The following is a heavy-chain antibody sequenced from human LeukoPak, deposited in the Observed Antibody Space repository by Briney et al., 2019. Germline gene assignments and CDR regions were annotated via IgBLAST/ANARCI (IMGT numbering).Heavy chain of an antibody. CDR1: GGSISSSSYY. CDR2: IYYSGST. J-gene: IGHJ6*03. Sequence: PSETLSLTCTVSGGSISSSSYYWGWIRQPPGKGLEWIGSIYYSGSTYYNPSLKSRVTISVDTSKNQFSLKLSSVTAADTPVYYCARYRKTVGATGYYYYYYMDVWGKGTTVTVSS. D-gene: IGHD1-26*01. V-gene: IGHV4-39*01. CDR3: ARYRKTVGATGYYYYYYMDV.